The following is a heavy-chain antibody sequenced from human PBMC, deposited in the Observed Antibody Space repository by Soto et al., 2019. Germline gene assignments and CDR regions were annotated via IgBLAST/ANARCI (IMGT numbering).Heavy chain of an antibody. CDR1: GFTFSSYS. V-gene: IGHV3-21*01. D-gene: IGHD3-22*01. CDR3: ARDYYDSSGYLASLGY. Sequence: EVQLVESGGGLVKPGGSLRLSCAASGFTFSSYSMNWVRQAPGKGLEWVSSISSSSSYIYYADSVKGRFIISRDNAKNSLYLQMNSLSAEDTAVYYCARDYYDSSGYLASLGYWGQGTLVTVSS. CDR2: ISSSSSYI. J-gene: IGHJ4*02.